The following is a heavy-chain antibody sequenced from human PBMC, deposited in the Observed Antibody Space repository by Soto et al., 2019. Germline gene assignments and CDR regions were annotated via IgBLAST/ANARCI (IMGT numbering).Heavy chain of an antibody. Sequence: GASVKVSCKASGYTFTGYYMHWVRQAPGQGLEWMGWINPNSGGTNYAQKFQGWVTMTRDTSISTAYMELSRLRSDDTAVYYCARALWFGELSLDYWGQGTLVTVSS. CDR3: ARALWFGELSLDY. V-gene: IGHV1-2*04. CDR1: GYTFTGYY. D-gene: IGHD3-10*01. CDR2: INPNSGGT. J-gene: IGHJ4*02.